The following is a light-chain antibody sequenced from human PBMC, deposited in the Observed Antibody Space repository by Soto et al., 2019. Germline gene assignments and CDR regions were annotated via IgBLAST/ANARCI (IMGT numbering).Light chain of an antibody. CDR3: LSYTTSSSYV. CDR2: EVT. Sequence: QSVLTQPASVSGSPGQSITISCTGTSSDVGAYNRVSWYRQRSGKAPKLMVYEVTNRPSGVSNRFSGSKSGNTASLTISGLQAEDEADYYCLSYTTSSSYVFGTGTKLTVL. CDR1: SSDVGAYNR. V-gene: IGLV2-14*01. J-gene: IGLJ1*01.